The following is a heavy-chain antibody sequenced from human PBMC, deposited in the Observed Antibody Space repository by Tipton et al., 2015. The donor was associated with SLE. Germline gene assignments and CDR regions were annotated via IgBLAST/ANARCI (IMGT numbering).Heavy chain of an antibody. CDR2: ISGSGGST. CDR1: GFTFSSYA. V-gene: IGHV3-23*01. J-gene: IGHJ4*02. Sequence: SLRLSCAASGFTFSSYAMSWVRQAPGKGLEWVSAISGSGGSTYYADSVKGRFTISRDNSKNTLYLQMNSLRAEDTAVYYCARVEGYSSSWYDYWGQGTLVTVSS. D-gene: IGHD6-13*01. CDR3: ARVEGYSSSWYDY.